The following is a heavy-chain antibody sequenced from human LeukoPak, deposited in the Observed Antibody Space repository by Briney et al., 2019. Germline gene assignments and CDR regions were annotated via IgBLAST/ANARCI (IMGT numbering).Heavy chain of an antibody. D-gene: IGHD3-16*01. CDR1: GYTFTGYY. V-gene: IGHV1-2*02. J-gene: IGHJ4*02. Sequence: ASVKVSCKASGYTFTGYYMHWVRQAPGQGLEWMGWINPNSGGTNYAQKFQGRVTMTRGTSISTAYMELSRLRSDDTAVYYCARDLGESPDFDYWGQGTLVTVSS. CDR3: ARDLGESPDFDY. CDR2: INPNSGGT.